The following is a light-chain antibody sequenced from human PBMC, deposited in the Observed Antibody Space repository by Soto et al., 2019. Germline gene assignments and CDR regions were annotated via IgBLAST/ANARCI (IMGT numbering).Light chain of an antibody. J-gene: IGLJ3*02. CDR2: RNN. CDR1: SSNIGSNF. Sequence: QSVLTQPASVSGSPGQSITISCTGSSSNIGSNFVYWYQQFPGTAPKLLIYRNNQRPSGVPDRFSGSKSGTSASLAISGLPSEDEADYYCAAWDDSLSGWVFGGGTKLTVL. V-gene: IGLV1-47*01. CDR3: AAWDDSLSGWV.